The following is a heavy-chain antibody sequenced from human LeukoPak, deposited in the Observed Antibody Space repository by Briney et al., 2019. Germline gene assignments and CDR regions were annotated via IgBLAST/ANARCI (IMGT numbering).Heavy chain of an antibody. V-gene: IGHV5-51*01. J-gene: IGHJ4*02. CDR3: ARDDSSGYSSSFGY. CDR1: GYRFTTYW. Sequence: GESLKISCKGSGYRFTTYWIAWVRQMAGKGLEWMGSIYPGDSDARYSPSFQGQVTISVDKSITTAFLQWTSLKASDTAIYFCARDDSSGYSSSFGYWGQGSLVTVSS. D-gene: IGHD3-22*01. CDR2: IYPGDSDA.